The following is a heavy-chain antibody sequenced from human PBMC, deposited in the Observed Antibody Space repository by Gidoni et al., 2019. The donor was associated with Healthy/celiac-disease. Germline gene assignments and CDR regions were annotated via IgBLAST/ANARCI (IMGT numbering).Heavy chain of an antibody. D-gene: IGHD3-9*01. CDR3: AREDDILTGYRTGYYYYGMDV. Sequence: QVQLVQSGAAVKKPGSSVKVSCQASGGTFSSYTISWVRQAPGQGLEWMGRIIPILGIANYAQKFQGRVTITADKSTSTAYMELSSLRSEDTAVYYCAREDDILTGYRTGYYYYGMDVWGQGTTVTVSS. V-gene: IGHV1-69*08. J-gene: IGHJ6*02. CDR2: IIPILGIA. CDR1: GGTFSSYT.